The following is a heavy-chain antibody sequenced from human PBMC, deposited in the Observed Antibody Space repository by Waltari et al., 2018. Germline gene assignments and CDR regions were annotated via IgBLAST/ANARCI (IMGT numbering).Heavy chain of an antibody. J-gene: IGHJ4*02. CDR1: GFIVSSNY. CDR3: ARWQQWPVRAFDY. CDR2: IYIGGST. Sequence: EVQLVESGGGLIQPGGSLRLSCAASGFIVSSNYMRWVRQAPGRGVEWVLLIYIGGSTYDADSVKGRFTISRDNSKNTLYLQMDSLSVEDTAVYYCARWQQWPVRAFDYWGQGTLVTVSS. V-gene: IGHV3-53*01. D-gene: IGHD6-19*01.